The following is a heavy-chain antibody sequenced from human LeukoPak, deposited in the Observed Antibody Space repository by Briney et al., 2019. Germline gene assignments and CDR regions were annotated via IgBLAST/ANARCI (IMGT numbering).Heavy chain of an antibody. Sequence: SETLSLTCTVSGGSIRSDYWGWIRQPPGKGLEWIGSIHYSGSTYDNPSLKSRVTISVDTSKNQFSLKLSSVTAADTAVYYCARSFVVVAPITLIAFDIWGQGTMVTVSS. CDR1: GGSIRSDY. V-gene: IGHV4-39*01. CDR2: IHYSGST. CDR3: ARSFVVVAPITLIAFDI. J-gene: IGHJ3*02. D-gene: IGHD2-15*01.